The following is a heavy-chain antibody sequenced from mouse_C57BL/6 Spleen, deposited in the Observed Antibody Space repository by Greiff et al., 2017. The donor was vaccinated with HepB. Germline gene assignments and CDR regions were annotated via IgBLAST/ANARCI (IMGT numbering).Heavy chain of an antibody. D-gene: IGHD1-1*01. Sequence: EVKLVESGGGLVQPGGSLSLSCAASGFTFTDYYMSWVRQPPGKALEWLGFIRNKANGYTTEYSASVKARFTISRDKSQSIFYLQRNALRAEDLATYYCASSYYVYYFDYWGQGTTLTVSS. CDR3: ASSYYVYYFDY. CDR2: IRNKANGYTT. CDR1: GFTFTDYY. V-gene: IGHV7-3*01. J-gene: IGHJ2*01.